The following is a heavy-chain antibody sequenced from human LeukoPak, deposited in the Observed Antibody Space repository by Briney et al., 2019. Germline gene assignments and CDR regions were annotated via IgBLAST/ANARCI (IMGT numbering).Heavy chain of an antibody. V-gene: IGHV4-4*07. J-gene: IGHJ4*02. Sequence: PSETLSLTCTVSGGSISSYYWSWIRQPAGEGLEWIGRIYTSGSTNYNPSLKSRVTMSVDTSKNQFSLKLSSVTAADTAVYYCARDSPVYYDSSGYYLGYFDYWGQGTLVTVSS. CDR3: ARDSPVYYDSSGYYLGYFDY. D-gene: IGHD3-22*01. CDR2: IYTSGST. CDR1: GGSISSYY.